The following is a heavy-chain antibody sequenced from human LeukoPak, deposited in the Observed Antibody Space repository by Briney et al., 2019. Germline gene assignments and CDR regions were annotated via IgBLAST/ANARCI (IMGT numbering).Heavy chain of an antibody. V-gene: IGHV1-3*03. CDR3: ARETGTIFGWHFDL. J-gene: IGHJ4*02. CDR2: INVGNGNT. CDR1: GYIFNNYA. Sequence: ASVKVSCKASGYIFNNYAMHWVRQAPGQRLEWMGWINVGNGNTRYSQEFQGRVTITRDTSASTTYMELSSLRSDDMAVYYCARETGTIFGWHFDLWGRGTLVTVSS. D-gene: IGHD3-9*01.